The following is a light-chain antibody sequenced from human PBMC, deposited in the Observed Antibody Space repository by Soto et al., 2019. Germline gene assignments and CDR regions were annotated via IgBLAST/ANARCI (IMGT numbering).Light chain of an antibody. V-gene: IGKV3-20*01. CDR1: QPVSSNF. CDR3: QQYANSPIT. J-gene: IGKJ5*01. Sequence: ELVLTQSPGTLSLSPWESAALSCRASQPVSSNFLAWYQQKPGQAPRLLIYGVSSMASGIPDRFFGSGSGTDFTLTINRLEPEDFAVYYCQQYANSPITFGQGTRLEIK. CDR2: GVS.